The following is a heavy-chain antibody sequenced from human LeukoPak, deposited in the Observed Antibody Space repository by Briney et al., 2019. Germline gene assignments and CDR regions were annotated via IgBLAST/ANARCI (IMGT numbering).Heavy chain of an antibody. V-gene: IGHV4-39*01. J-gene: IGHJ4*02. CDR3: AYPTVTDDY. CDR1: GGSISSSSYY. Sequence: KPSETLSLTCTVSGGSISSSSYYWGWIRQPPGKGLEWIGSIYYSGSTYYNPSLKSRVTISVDTSKNQFSLKLSSVTAVDTAVYYCAYPTVTDDYWGQGTLVTVSS. D-gene: IGHD4-17*01. CDR2: IYYSGST.